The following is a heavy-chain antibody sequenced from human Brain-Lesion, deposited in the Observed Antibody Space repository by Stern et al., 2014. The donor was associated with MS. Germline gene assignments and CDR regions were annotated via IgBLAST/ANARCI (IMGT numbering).Heavy chain of an antibody. CDR2: IHYSGGT. J-gene: IGHJ4*02. V-gene: IGHV4-30-4*01. CDR3: ARVPDYGDAFFDY. CDR1: GGSISSGDNY. D-gene: IGHD4-17*01. Sequence: QVQLQESGPGLVKPSQTLSLTCTVSGGSISSGDNYWSWIRQPPGKGPEWIGYIHYSGGTYFNPSLKSRATIPADTSKNQFSLKLTSMTAADTAVYYCARVPDYGDAFFDYWGQGILVTVSS.